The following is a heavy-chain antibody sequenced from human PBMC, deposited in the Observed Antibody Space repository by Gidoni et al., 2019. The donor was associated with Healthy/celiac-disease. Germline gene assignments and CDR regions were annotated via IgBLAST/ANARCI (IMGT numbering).Heavy chain of an antibody. CDR1: GLTFDDYA. CDR3: AKDYGDYVRVFDY. D-gene: IGHD4-17*01. CDR2: ISWNSGSI. J-gene: IGHJ4*02. V-gene: IGHV3-9*01. Sequence: EVQLVESGGGLVPPGSSLRPSCAASGLTFDDYARHWVRQVPGKGLEWCSGISWNSGSIGYADSVKGRFTISRDNAKNSLYLQMNSLRAEDTALYYCAKDYGDYVRVFDYWGQGTLVTVSS.